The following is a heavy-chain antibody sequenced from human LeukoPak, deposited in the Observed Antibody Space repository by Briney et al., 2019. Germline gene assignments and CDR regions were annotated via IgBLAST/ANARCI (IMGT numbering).Heavy chain of an antibody. V-gene: IGHV6-1*01. CDR2: TYYRSKWYN. Sequence: SQTLSLTCAISGDSVSSNSAAWNWIRQSPSRGFEWLGRTYYRSKWYNDYAVSVKSRITINPDTSKNQFSLQLNSVTPEDTAVYYCARDLSRYSSSWYLSPPSTNYYYGMDVWGQGTTVTVSS. D-gene: IGHD6-13*01. CDR3: ARDLSRYSSSWYLSPPSTNYYYGMDV. CDR1: GDSVSSNSAA. J-gene: IGHJ6*02.